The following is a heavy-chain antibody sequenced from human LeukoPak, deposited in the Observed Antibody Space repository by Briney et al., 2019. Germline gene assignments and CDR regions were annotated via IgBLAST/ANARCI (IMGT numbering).Heavy chain of an antibody. Sequence: PGESLKISCKGSGYSFTNYWIGWVRQMPGKGLEWMGIIYPGDSDTRYGPSFQGQVTISADTSISTAYLQWSSLRAEDTAMYYCARRRMAGPTRAAFDIWGQGTTVTVSS. V-gene: IGHV5-51*01. CDR1: GYSFTNYW. D-gene: IGHD6-19*01. J-gene: IGHJ3*02. CDR3: ARRRMAGPTRAAFDI. CDR2: IYPGDSDT.